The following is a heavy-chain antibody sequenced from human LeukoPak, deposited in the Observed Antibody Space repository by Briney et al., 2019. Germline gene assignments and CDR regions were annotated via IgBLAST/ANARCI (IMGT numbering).Heavy chain of an antibody. CDR1: GFTFSSYG. CDR2: IRYDGSNK. Sequence: GGSLRLSCAASGFTFSSYGMSWVRQAPGKGLEWVAFIRYDGSNKYYADSVKGRFTISRDNSKNTLYLQMNSLRADDTAVYYCAKDPTYGDYYYYYYMDVWGKGTTVTISS. V-gene: IGHV3-30*02. J-gene: IGHJ6*03. CDR3: AKDPTYGDYYYYYYMDV. D-gene: IGHD4-17*01.